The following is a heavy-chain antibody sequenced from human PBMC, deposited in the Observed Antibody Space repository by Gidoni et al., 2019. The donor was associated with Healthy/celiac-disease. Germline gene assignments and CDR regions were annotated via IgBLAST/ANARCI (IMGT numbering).Heavy chain of an antibody. CDR3: ARTHVLRLGELSFHP. V-gene: IGHV4-31*03. Sequence: QVQLQESGPGLVKPSQTLSLTCTFSGCSLSRGGYYWSWIRQHPGKGLEWIGYIYYSGSTYYNPSLKSRVTISVDTSKNQFSLKLSSVTAADTAVYYCARTHVLRLGELSFHPWGQGTLVTVSS. CDR1: GCSLSRGGYY. J-gene: IGHJ5*02. D-gene: IGHD3-16*02. CDR2: IYYSGST.